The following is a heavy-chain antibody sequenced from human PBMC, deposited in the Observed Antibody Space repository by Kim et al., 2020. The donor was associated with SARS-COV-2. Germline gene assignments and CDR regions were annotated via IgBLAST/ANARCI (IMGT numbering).Heavy chain of an antibody. V-gene: IGHV1-69*13. CDR2: IIPIFGTA. Sequence: SVKVSCKASGGTFSSYAISWVRQAPGQGLEWMGGIIPIFGTANYAQKFQGRVTITADESTSTAYMELSSLRSEDTAVYYCASSGVVRGAFDIWGQGTMVTVSS. D-gene: IGHD3-10*01. J-gene: IGHJ3*02. CDR1: GGTFSSYA. CDR3: ASSGVVRGAFDI.